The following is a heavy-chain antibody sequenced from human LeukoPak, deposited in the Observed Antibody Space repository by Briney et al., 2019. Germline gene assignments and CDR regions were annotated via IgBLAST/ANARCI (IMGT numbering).Heavy chain of an antibody. CDR1: GFTFSSYE. V-gene: IGHV3-48*03. Sequence: GGSLRLSCAASGFTFSSYEMNWVGQAPGKGLEGVSYISSSGSTIYYADSVKGRFTISRDNAKNSLYLQMNSLRAEDTAVYYCARALPQYYDFWSGYYTGPYYYGMDVWGQGTTVTVSS. J-gene: IGHJ6*02. CDR3: ARALPQYYDFWSGYYTGPYYYGMDV. D-gene: IGHD3-3*01. CDR2: ISSSGSTI.